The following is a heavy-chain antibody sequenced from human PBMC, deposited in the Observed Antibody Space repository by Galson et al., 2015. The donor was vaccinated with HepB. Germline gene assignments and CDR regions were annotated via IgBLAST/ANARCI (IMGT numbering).Heavy chain of an antibody. J-gene: IGHJ4*02. CDR3: AKDRYDDTLTGYYTH. V-gene: IGHV3-23*01. Sequence: SLRLSCAASGFTFRSPAMSWVRLAPGKGLEWVSGVSGRGGSTYYTDSVKGRFTISRDNSQNMLYLQMSSRRAEDKAVYYCAKDRYDDTLTGYYTHWGQGTLVTVSS. CDR1: GFTFRSPA. D-gene: IGHD3-9*01. CDR2: VSGRGGST.